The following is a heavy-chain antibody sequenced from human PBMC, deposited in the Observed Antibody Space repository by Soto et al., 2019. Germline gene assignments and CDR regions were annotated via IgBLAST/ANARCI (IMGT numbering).Heavy chain of an antibody. D-gene: IGHD6-19*01. CDR2: ISGTGVSS. J-gene: IGHJ4*02. CDR3: AKPRLVAGLIKYVDFAS. CDR1: GFTFISYA. Sequence: GGALRLSCEVSGFTFISYAMSWVRQAPGKGLEWVAVISGTGVSSQYADSVKGRFTISRDNSKNTLTLQMNSLRAEDTAVYYCAKPRLVAGLIKYVDFASWGQGTLVTVSS. V-gene: IGHV3-23*01.